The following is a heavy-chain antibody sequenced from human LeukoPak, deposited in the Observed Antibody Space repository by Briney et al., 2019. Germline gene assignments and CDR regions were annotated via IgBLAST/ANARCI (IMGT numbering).Heavy chain of an antibody. J-gene: IGHJ1*01. CDR1: GFTFSNHW. D-gene: IGHD3-22*01. Sequence: GGSLRLSCAASGFTFSNHWMHWVRQVPGKGLVWVARLNGDGSSTAYVESVEGRFTISRDNAKNTVSLQMNSLRPEDTGVYYCARAPSEIGGYYPEYFRHWGQGTLVTVSS. CDR2: LNGDGSST. V-gene: IGHV3-74*01. CDR3: ARAPSEIGGYYPEYFRH.